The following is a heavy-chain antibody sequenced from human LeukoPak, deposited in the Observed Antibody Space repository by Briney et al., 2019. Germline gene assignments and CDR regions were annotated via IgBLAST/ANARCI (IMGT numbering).Heavy chain of an antibody. D-gene: IGHD2-2*01. CDR1: GYTFTSYY. CDR3: ARVRYQLLFRGCWFDP. J-gene: IGHJ5*02. V-gene: IGHV1-46*01. CDR2: INPSGGST. Sequence: ASVKVSCKASGYTFTSYYMHWVRQAPGQGLEWMGIINPSGGSTSYAQKFQGRVTMTRDMSTSTVYMELSSLRSEDTAVYYCARVRYQLLFRGCWFDPWGQGTLVTVSS.